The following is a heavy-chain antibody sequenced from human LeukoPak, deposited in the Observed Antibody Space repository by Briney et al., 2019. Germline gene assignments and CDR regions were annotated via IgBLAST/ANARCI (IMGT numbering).Heavy chain of an antibody. J-gene: IGHJ3*02. Sequence: ASVKVSCKASGYTFTGYYIHWVRQAPGQGLEWMGWINPNSGGTNYIQKFQGRVTMTRDTSISTAYMELRRLRSDDTAVYYCARQRGGQYEDGFDIWGQGTMVTVSS. CDR2: INPNSGGT. CDR3: ARQRGGQYEDGFDI. D-gene: IGHD2-8*01. V-gene: IGHV1-2*02. CDR1: GYTFTGYY.